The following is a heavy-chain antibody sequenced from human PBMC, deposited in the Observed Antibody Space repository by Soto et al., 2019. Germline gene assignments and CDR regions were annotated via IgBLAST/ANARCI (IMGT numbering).Heavy chain of an antibody. CDR2: IYTSVSH. CDR3: AREEDLIVVPADNYYGMDV. J-gene: IGHJ6*02. CDR1: GGSMRSYY. Sequence: QVQLQESGPGLVKPSETRSLTCTVSGGSMRSYYWRWIRQPAGKGLEWIWRIYTSVSHNYNPSRQSPVTISVNTSKNRSSLMLSYVSAADSAVYYCAREEDLIVVPADNYYGMDVWGQGTTVTVSS. D-gene: IGHD2-2*01. V-gene: IGHV4-4*07.